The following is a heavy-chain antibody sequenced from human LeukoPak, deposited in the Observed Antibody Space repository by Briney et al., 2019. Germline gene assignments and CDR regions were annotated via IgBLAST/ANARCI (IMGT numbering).Heavy chain of an antibody. CDR2: IWFDGTTK. V-gene: IGHV3-33*01. D-gene: IGHD3-16*01. J-gene: IGHJ4*02. CDR3: STEDIWGSFDY. Sequence: GGSLRLSCAASGFTFSSYGMHWVRQAPGQGLEWVAVIWFDGTTKYYADSVKGRFTISRDNSKNTLHLQMNSLSVEDTAVYFCSTEDIWGSFDYWGQGTPVTVSS. CDR1: GFTFSSYG.